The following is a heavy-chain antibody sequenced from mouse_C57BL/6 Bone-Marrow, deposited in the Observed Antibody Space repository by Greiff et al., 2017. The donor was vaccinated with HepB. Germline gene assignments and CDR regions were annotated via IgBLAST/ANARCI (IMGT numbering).Heavy chain of an antibody. V-gene: IGHV5-4*01. CDR3: AREGLYYYGSSYYFDY. J-gene: IGHJ2*01. D-gene: IGHD1-1*01. CDR2: ISDGGSYT. CDR1: GFTFSSYA. Sequence: EVQLKESGGGLVKPGGSLKLSCAASGFTFSSYAMSWVRQTPEKRLEWVATISDGGSYTYYPDNVKGRFTISRDNAKNNLYLQMSHLKSEDTAMYYCAREGLYYYGSSYYFDYWGQGTTLTVSS.